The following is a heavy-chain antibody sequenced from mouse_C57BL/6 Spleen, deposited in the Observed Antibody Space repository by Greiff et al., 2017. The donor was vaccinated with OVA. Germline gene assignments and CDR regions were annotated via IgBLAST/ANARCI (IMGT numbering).Heavy chain of an antibody. CDR2: ISDGGSYT. V-gene: IGHV5-4*01. J-gene: IGHJ3*01. D-gene: IGHD2-2*01. Sequence: EVHLVESGGGLVKPGGSLKLSCAASGFTFSSYAMSWVRQTPEKRLEWVATISDGGSYTYYPGNVKGRFTISRDNAKNNLYLQMSHLKSEDTAMCYCASYGYDVGFAYWGQGTLVTVSA. CDR3: ASYGYDVGFAY. CDR1: GFTFSSYA.